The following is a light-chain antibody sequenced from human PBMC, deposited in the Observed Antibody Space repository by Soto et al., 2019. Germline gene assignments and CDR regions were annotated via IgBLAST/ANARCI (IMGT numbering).Light chain of an antibody. J-gene: IGLJ2*01. Sequence: QSALTQPRSVSGSPGQSVTIACTGTSGDVGGYNYVSWYQQHPGKAPKLMIHDNTERPSGVPDRFSGSKSGNTASLTISGLQAEDEADYYCCSYAGSFSFLFGGGTKLTVL. CDR3: CSYAGSFSFL. CDR2: DNT. V-gene: IGLV2-11*01. CDR1: SGDVGGYNY.